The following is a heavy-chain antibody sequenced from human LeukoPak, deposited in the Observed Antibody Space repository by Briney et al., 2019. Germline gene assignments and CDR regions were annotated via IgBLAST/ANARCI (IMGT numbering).Heavy chain of an antibody. D-gene: IGHD5-12*01. CDR3: ARGWLRSDYCFDS. V-gene: IGHV3-74*01. J-gene: IGHJ4*02. CDR1: GFTFNNYW. Sequence: GGSLRLSCAASGFTFNNYWMHWVRQAPGKGLVWVSRINSDVSSAGYADSVKGRFAISRDDAENTLYLQMNSLRAEDTAVYYCARGWLRSDYCFDSWGQGTLVTVSS. CDR2: INSDVSSA.